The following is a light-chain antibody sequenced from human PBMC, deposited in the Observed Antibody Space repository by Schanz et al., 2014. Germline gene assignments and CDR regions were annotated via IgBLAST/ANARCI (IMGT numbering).Light chain of an antibody. J-gene: IGLJ2*01. Sequence: QSVLTQPPSVSGAPGQRVTISCTGSNSNIGAGYAVHWYQQLPGTAPKLLIFANGNRPSGVPDRFSGSKSGTSASLAITGLQAEDEADYYCQSYDTSLTVVFGGGTKLTVL. CDR2: ANG. V-gene: IGLV1-40*01. CDR1: NSNIGAGYA. CDR3: QSYDTSLTVV.